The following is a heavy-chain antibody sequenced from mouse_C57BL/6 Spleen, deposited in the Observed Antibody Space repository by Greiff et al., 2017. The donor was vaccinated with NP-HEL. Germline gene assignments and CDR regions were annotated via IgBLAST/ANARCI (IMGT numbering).Heavy chain of an antibody. D-gene: IGHD1-1*01. CDR1: GYAFSSYW. CDR3: ARGLGSRHFDY. J-gene: IGHJ2*01. V-gene: IGHV1-80*01. Sequence: VKLQESGAELVKPGASVKLSCKASGYAFSSYWMNWVKQRPGKGLEWIGQIYPGDGDTNYNGKFKGKATLTADKSSSTAYMQLSSLTSEDSAVYFCARGLGSRHFDYWGQGTTLTVSS. CDR2: IYPGDGDT.